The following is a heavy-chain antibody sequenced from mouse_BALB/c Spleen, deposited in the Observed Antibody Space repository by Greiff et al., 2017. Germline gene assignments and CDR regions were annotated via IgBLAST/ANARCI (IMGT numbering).Heavy chain of an antibody. V-gene: IGHV5-6*01. D-gene: IGHD3-3*01. CDR2: ISSGGSYT. J-gene: IGHJ3*01. Sequence: EVMLVESGGDLVKPGGSLKLSCAASGFTFSSYGMSWVRQTPDKRLEWVATISSGGSYTYYPDSVKGRFTISRDNAKNTLYLQMSSLKSEDTAMYYCARHEEGRGFAYWGQGTLVTVSA. CDR1: GFTFSSYG. CDR3: ARHEEGRGFAY.